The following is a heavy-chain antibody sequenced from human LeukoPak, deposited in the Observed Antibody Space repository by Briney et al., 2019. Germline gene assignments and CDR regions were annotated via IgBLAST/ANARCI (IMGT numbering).Heavy chain of an antibody. CDR2: IYSGGST. V-gene: IGHV3-66*01. J-gene: IGHJ6*03. CDR3: VREHYNYYMDV. CDR1: GFTVSSNY. Sequence: PGGSLRLSCAASGFTVSSNYMSWVRQAPGKGLEWVSVIYSGGSTYYADSVKGRFTISRDNGKNSLYLQMNSLRAEDTALYYCVREHYNYYMDVWGKGTTVTVSS.